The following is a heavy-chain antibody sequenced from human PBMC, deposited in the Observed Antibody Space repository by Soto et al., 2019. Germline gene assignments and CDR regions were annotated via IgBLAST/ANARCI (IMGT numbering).Heavy chain of an antibody. Sequence: PVGSLSLSCAASGFTFSGYSMSWVRQAPGKGLEWVSAISGSGGSTYYADSVKGRFTISRDNSKNTLYLQMNSLGAEDTAVYYCAKDVGHYQLLLNRFDYWGQGTLVTVSS. CDR1: GFTFSGYS. J-gene: IGHJ4*02. V-gene: IGHV3-23*01. D-gene: IGHD2-2*01. CDR3: AKDVGHYQLLLNRFDY. CDR2: ISGSGGST.